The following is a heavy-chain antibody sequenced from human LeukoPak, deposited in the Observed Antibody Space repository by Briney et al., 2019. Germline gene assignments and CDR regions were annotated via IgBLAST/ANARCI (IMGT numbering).Heavy chain of an antibody. D-gene: IGHD6-19*01. CDR1: AFTFRNAW. Sequence: PGGSLRLSCAASAFTFRNAWMTWVRQAPGKGLEWIGRIKSTGDGGTTDYAAPVKGRFTISRDDSKNTLYLQMNSLKTEDTAVYYCTTIAVAGPLDYWGQGTLVTVSS. V-gene: IGHV3-15*01. J-gene: IGHJ4*02. CDR2: IKSTGDGGTT. CDR3: TTIAVAGPLDY.